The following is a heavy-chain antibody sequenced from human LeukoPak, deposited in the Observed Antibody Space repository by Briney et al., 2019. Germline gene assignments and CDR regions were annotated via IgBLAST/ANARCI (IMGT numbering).Heavy chain of an antibody. D-gene: IGHD6-19*01. CDR3: ARSKAVYYFDY. V-gene: IGHV4-30-4*02. J-gene: IGHJ4*02. CDR1: GGSISSGDYY. Sequence: PSETLSLTCTGSGGSISSGDYYWNWIRQPPGKGVEWIGNIYYTGSTDYNPSLKSRLTISVDTSKNQFSLKLTSVTAADTAVYYCARSKAVYYFDYWGQGTLVTVSS. CDR2: IYYTGST.